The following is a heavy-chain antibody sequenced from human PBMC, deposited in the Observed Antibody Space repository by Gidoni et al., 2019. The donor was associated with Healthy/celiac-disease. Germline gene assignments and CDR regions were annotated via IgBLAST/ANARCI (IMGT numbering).Heavy chain of an antibody. CDR3: AREHYYYDSSGFFDY. V-gene: IGHV3-48*03. CDR1: GFTFSSYE. D-gene: IGHD3-22*01. J-gene: IGHJ4*02. Sequence: EVQLVESGGGLVQPGGSLRLSCAASGFTFSSYEMNWVRQAPGKGLEWVSYISSSGSTIYYADSVKGRFTISRDNAKNSLYLQMNSLRAEDTAVYYCAREHYYYDSSGFFDYWGQGTLVTVSS. CDR2: ISSSGSTI.